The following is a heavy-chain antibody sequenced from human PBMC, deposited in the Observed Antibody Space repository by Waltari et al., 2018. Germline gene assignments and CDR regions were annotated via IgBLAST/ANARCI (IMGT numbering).Heavy chain of an antibody. Sequence: QVQLQEAGPGLVKPSQTLSLTCTVSGGSITSGDYYWSWIRQPPGKGLEWIGYIYYSGSTYDNPSLKRRVTISVDTSKNQFSLKLSSVTAADTAVYYCARAPRYDILTGYFDYWGQGTLVTVSS. J-gene: IGHJ4*02. D-gene: IGHD3-9*01. CDR1: GGSITSGDYY. CDR2: IYYSGST. CDR3: ARAPRYDILTGYFDY. V-gene: IGHV4-30-4*08.